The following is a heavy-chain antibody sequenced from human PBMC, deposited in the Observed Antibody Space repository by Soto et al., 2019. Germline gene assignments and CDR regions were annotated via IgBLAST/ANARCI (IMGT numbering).Heavy chain of an antibody. D-gene: IGHD3-22*01. Sequence: PGESLKISCQGSGYSFTNYWISWVRQMPGKGLEWMGRIDPTDSYTNYSPSFQGHVPISADKSISTAYLQWSSLKASDTAMYYCARDYYDSSGPTRGYGMDVWGQGTTVTVSS. J-gene: IGHJ6*02. CDR2: IDPTDSYT. CDR1: GYSFTNYW. CDR3: ARDYYDSSGPTRGYGMDV. V-gene: IGHV5-10-1*01.